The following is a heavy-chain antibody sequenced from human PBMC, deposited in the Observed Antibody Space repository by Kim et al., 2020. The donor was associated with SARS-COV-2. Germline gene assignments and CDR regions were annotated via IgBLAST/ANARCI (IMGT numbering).Heavy chain of an antibody. Sequence: SETLSLTCTVSGGSISSSSYYWGWIRQPPGKGLEWIGSIYYSGSTYYNPSLKSRVTISVDTSKNQFSLKLSSVTAADTAVYYCAKGDPRHAITMIVVVNRGRGAFDIWGQGTMVTVSS. J-gene: IGHJ3*02. D-gene: IGHD3-22*01. CDR2: IYYSGST. V-gene: IGHV4-39*01. CDR3: AKGDPRHAITMIVVVNRGRGAFDI. CDR1: GGSISSSSYY.